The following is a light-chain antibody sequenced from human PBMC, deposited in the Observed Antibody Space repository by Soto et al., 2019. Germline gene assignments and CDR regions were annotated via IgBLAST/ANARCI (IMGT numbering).Light chain of an antibody. V-gene: IGLV2-8*01. CDR2: DVT. J-gene: IGLJ3*02. CDR1: SSDVGTHGY. CDR3: MCYAGGNNWV. Sequence: QSAVTQPPSASGSPGQSVTISCTGTSSDVGTHGYVSWYQQHAGKAPKLMIYDVTKRPSGVPDRFSGSKSANTASLTVSGLQAEDEADYYCMCYAGGNNWVFGGGTKLTVL.